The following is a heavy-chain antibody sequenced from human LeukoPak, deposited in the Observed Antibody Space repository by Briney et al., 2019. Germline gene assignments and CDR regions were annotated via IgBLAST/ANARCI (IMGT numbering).Heavy chain of an antibody. J-gene: IGHJ3*02. Sequence: SSETLSLTCTVSGGSISSYYWSWIRQPPGKGLEWIGYIFYTGSTNYNPSLKSRVTISVLTSKNRFSLKLSSVTAADTAVYYCATPTGGDDAFDIWGQGTMVTVSS. CDR3: ATPTGGDDAFDI. D-gene: IGHD4-23*01. V-gene: IGHV4-59*01. CDR1: GGSISSYY. CDR2: IFYTGST.